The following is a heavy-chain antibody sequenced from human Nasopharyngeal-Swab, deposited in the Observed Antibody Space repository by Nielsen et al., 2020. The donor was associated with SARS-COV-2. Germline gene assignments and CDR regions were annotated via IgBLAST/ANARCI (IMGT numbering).Heavy chain of an antibody. Sequence: WIRQPPGKGLEWIGYIYYSGSTNYNPSLKSRVTISVDTSKNQFSRRLSSTTAADTAVYFCARGWTGQYFLDYWGQGTLVTVSS. CDR3: ARGWTGQYFLDY. V-gene: IGHV4-59*01. D-gene: IGHD3/OR15-3a*01. J-gene: IGHJ4*02. CDR2: IYYSGST.